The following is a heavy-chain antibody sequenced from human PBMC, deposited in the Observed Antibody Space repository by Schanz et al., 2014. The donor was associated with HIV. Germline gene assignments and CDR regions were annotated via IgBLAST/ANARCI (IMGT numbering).Heavy chain of an antibody. CDR2: IWVDGTSK. CDR3: ARDLNVGRHFDH. J-gene: IGHJ4*02. V-gene: IGHV3-33*01. D-gene: IGHD1-26*01. CDR1: GFTYRNYG. Sequence: QEQLVESGGGVVQPGRSLRLSCAASGFTYRNYGMHWVRQAPGKGLEWVAVIWVDGTSKFYADSVAGRFSISRDNSKNTLYLQLGSLRTEDTAVYYCARDLNVGRHFDHWGQGTLVTVSS.